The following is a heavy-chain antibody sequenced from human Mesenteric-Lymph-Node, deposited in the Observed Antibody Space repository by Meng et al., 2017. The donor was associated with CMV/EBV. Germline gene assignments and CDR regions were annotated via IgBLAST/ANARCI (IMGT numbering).Heavy chain of an antibody. CDR3: ARGDLGATTPLGY. D-gene: IGHD1-26*01. Sequence: SETLSLTCTVSGGSISSSSYYWGWIRQPPGKGLEWIGSIYYSGSTYYNPSLKSRVTISVDTSKNQFSLKLSSVTAADTAVYYCARGDLGATTPLGYWAQGTLVTVSS. CDR1: GGSISSSSYY. V-gene: IGHV4-39*07. CDR2: IYYSGST. J-gene: IGHJ4*02.